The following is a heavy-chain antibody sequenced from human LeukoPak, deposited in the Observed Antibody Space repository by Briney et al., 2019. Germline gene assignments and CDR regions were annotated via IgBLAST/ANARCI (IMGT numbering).Heavy chain of an antibody. D-gene: IGHD5-18*01. CDR3: AKLEGYSYGLPRFDY. Sequence: GGSLRLSCAASGFTFSDHYMSWIRQAPGKGLEWVSYISRSSSETNYADSVKGRFTISRDDAMNSLYLQMSSLRAEDTAVYYCAKLEGYSYGLPRFDYWGRGTLVTVSS. J-gene: IGHJ4*02. CDR2: ISRSSSET. CDR1: GFTFSDHY. V-gene: IGHV3-11*06.